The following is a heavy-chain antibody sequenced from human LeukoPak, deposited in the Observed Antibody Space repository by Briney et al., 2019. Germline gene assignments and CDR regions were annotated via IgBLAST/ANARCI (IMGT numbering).Heavy chain of an antibody. J-gene: IGHJ4*02. Sequence: GGSLRLSCAASGFTFSSYGMHWVRQAPGKGLEWVAFIRSDGSDKHYVDSVQGRFTISRDNAKNSLYLQMNSLRAEDTAVYYCARDQSDYIWGSYRWFDYWGQGTLVTVSS. CDR3: ARDQSDYIWGSYRWFDY. CDR1: GFTFSSYG. D-gene: IGHD3-16*02. V-gene: IGHV3-30*02. CDR2: IRSDGSDK.